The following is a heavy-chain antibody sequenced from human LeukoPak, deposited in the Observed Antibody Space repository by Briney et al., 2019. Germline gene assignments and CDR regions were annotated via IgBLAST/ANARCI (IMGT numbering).Heavy chain of an antibody. V-gene: IGHV3-30*18. CDR2: ISYDGSNK. CDR3: AKEPYYDFWSSYLLDY. CDR1: GFTFSSYG. J-gene: IGHJ4*02. D-gene: IGHD3-3*01. Sequence: GRSLRISCAASGFTFSSYGMHWVRQAPGKGLEWVAVISYDGSNKYYADSVKGRFTISRDNSKNTLYLQMNSLRAEDTAVYYCAKEPYYDFWSSYLLDYWGQGTLVTVSS.